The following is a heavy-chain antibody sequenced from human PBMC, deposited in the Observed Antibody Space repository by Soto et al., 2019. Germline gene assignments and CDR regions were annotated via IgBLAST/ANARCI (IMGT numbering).Heavy chain of an antibody. CDR1: GGSFSGYY. Sequence: QVQLQQWGAGLLKPSETLSLTCAIYGGSFSGYYWSWLRQPPGKGLEWIGEINHSGSTNYNPSLKGPGNKTADPVKDPFSPKLGPCDARGTAVEFCAGGQGRNFEYRGQGTL. V-gene: IGHV4-34*01. CDR2: INHSGST. CDR3: AGGQGRNFEY. J-gene: IGHJ4*02.